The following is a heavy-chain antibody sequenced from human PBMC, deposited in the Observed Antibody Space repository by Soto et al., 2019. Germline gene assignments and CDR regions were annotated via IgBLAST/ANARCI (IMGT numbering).Heavy chain of an antibody. Sequence: GGSLRLSCAASGFTFSSYSMNWVRQAPGKGLEWVSSISSSSSYIYYADSVKGRFTISRDNAKNSLYLQMNSLRAEDTAVYYCARQPEGFIAARFSPYYMDVWGKGTTVTVSS. CDR2: ISSSSSYI. CDR1: GFTFSSYS. D-gene: IGHD6-6*01. V-gene: IGHV3-21*01. CDR3: ARQPEGFIAARFSPYYMDV. J-gene: IGHJ6*03.